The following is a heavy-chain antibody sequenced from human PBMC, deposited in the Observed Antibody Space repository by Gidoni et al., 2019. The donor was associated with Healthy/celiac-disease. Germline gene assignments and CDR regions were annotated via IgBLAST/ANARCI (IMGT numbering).Heavy chain of an antibody. CDR3: ARGYLSHGDSSGYLCYFDY. CDR2: ITHSGST. D-gene: IGHD3-22*01. Sequence: QVQLQQWGAGLLKPSDTLSLTCAANGGSFSGYYWRWIRQPPGKGRELIGEITHSGSTNYTPSLKSRVTISVDTSKTQFSLKLSSVTAADTAVYYCARGYLSHGDSSGYLCYFDYWGQGTLVTVSS. J-gene: IGHJ4*02. CDR1: GGSFSGYY. V-gene: IGHV4-34*01.